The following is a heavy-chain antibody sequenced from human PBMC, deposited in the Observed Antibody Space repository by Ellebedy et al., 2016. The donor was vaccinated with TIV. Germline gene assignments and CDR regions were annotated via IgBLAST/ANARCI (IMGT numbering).Heavy chain of an antibody. Sequence: MPSETLSLTCAVYGGSFSAYYWSWIRQPPGKGLEWIGEINHSGSTNYNPSLKSRVTISVDTSKNQFSLKLSSVTAADTAVYYCARQRWFGELSWGQGTLVTVSS. D-gene: IGHD3-10*01. V-gene: IGHV4-34*01. CDR2: INHSGST. CDR1: GGSFSAYY. J-gene: IGHJ5*02. CDR3: ARQRWFGELS.